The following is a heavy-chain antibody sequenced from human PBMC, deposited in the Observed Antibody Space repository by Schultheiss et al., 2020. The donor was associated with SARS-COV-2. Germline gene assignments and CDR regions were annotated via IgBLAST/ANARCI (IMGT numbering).Heavy chain of an antibody. CDR3: ARDPGRTGDLSGWYFDL. D-gene: IGHD7-27*01. CDR1: GGSTSSSNW. Sequence: SETLSLTCTVSGGSTSSSNWWTWVRQPPGKGLEWIGEIYHSGTTNYSPSLKSRVTISVDKSKNQFSLNLSSVTAADTAVYYCARDPGRTGDLSGWYFDLWGRGTLVTVSS. V-gene: IGHV4-4*02. J-gene: IGHJ2*01. CDR2: IYHSGTT.